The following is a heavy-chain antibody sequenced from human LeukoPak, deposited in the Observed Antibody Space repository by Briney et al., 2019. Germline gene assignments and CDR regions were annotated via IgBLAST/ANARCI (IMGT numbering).Heavy chain of an antibody. Sequence: SETLSLTCTVSGGSITGYYWTWIRQPAGKGLEWIGRIYSGGSTNYNPPLKSRVTKSVDTSKNQFSLKLSSVTAADTAVYYCATGRDADSARGYYDMDVWGQGTTVTVSS. V-gene: IGHV4-4*07. CDR3: ATGRDADSARGYYDMDV. CDR1: GGSITGYY. CDR2: IYSGGST. D-gene: IGHD5-24*01. J-gene: IGHJ6*02.